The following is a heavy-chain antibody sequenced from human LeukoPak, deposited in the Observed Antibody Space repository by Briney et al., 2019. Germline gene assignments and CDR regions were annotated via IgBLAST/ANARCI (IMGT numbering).Heavy chain of an antibody. CDR1: GFTFSSYA. Sequence: PGGSLRLSCAASGFTFSSYAMHWVRQAPGKGLEWVAVISYDGSNKYYADSVKGRFTISRDNSKNTLYLQMNSLRAEDTAVYYCAKDIGVLLWFGELSSYCFDYWGQGTLVTVSS. CDR2: ISYDGSNK. J-gene: IGHJ4*02. D-gene: IGHD3-10*01. V-gene: IGHV3-30-3*01. CDR3: AKDIGVLLWFGELSSYCFDY.